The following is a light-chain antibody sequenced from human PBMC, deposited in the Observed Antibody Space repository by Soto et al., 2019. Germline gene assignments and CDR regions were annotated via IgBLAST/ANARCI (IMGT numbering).Light chain of an antibody. Sequence: AIQMTQSPSALSASLGDRVTITCRSSQGIRNDLVWFQQKPGKAPNLLIYAASSLQSGVPSRFSGSGSGTDFSLTISSLQPADFATYYCLQDHNYPWTFGQGTKVDIK. V-gene: IGKV1-6*01. J-gene: IGKJ1*01. CDR1: QGIRND. CDR2: AAS. CDR3: LQDHNYPWT.